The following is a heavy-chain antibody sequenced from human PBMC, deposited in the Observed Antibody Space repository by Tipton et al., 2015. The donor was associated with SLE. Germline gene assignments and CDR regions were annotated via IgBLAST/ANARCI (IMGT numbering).Heavy chain of an antibody. J-gene: IGHJ4*02. D-gene: IGHD2-8*01. CDR2: SYFGRTT. Sequence: TLSLTCSVSDDSISSWYWSWIRQPPGKPLEWIGYSYFGRTTNYNPSLKGRVTTSVDTSRNEVSLKLTSVTAADTAIYYCARANGAGSTTTFFDYWGQGTLVSVSS. V-gene: IGHV4-59*08. CDR3: ARANGAGSTTTFFDY. CDR1: DDSISSWY.